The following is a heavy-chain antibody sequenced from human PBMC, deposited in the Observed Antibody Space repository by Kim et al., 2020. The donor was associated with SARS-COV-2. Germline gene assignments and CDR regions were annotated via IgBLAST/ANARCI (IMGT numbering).Heavy chain of an antibody. D-gene: IGHD6-19*01. CDR1: GFTFTNVR. CDR2: INSKIDGETT. J-gene: IGHJ4*02. V-gene: IGHV3-15*01. Sequence: GSLRLSCAVSGFTFTNVRMSWVRQTPGKGLEWVGRINSKIDGETTDYAASVKGRVSISRDEAKNTLYLQMTSLKIEDTAVYYCTTHRVVAGLFDYWGQGTLITVSS. CDR3: TTHRVVAGLFDY.